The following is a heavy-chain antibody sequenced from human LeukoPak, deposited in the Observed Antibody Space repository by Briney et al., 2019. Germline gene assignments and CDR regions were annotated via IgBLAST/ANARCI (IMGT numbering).Heavy chain of an antibody. V-gene: IGHV4-31*11. CDR3: ARDAGDDAFDI. CDR2: IYYSGST. D-gene: IGHD7-27*01. J-gene: IGHJ3*02. Sequence: SSETLSLTCAVSGGSISSGGYYWSWIRQHPGKGLEWIGYIYYSGSTYYNPSLKSRVTISVDTSKNQFSLKLSSVTAADTAVYYCARDAGDDAFDIWGQGTMVTVSS. CDR1: GGSISSGGYY.